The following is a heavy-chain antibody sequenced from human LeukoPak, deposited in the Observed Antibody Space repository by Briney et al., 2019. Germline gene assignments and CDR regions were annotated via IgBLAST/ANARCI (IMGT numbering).Heavy chain of an antibody. V-gene: IGHV3-23*01. CDR3: AKGREWELLGFYFDY. D-gene: IGHD1-26*01. J-gene: IGHJ4*02. CDR1: GFTFSSYA. Sequence: GGSLRLSCAASGFTFSSYAMSWVRQAPGKGLEWVSAISGSGGSTYYADSVKGRFTISRDNSKNTLYLQMNSLRAEDTAVYYCAKGREWELLGFYFDYWGQGTLVTVSS. CDR2: ISGSGGST.